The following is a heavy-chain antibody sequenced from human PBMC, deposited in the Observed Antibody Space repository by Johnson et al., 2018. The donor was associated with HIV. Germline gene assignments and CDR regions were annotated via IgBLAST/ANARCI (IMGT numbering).Heavy chain of an antibody. V-gene: IGHV3-30*18. D-gene: IGHD3-10*01. CDR3: AKDLGMTMVRGVEPAQEDAFDI. J-gene: IGHJ3*02. Sequence: VQLVESGGGVVQPGRSLRLSCAASGFTFSSYGMHWVRQAPGKGLEWVAVISYDGSNKYYADSVKGRLTISRDNSKNTLYLQMNSLRAADTAVYYCAKDLGMTMVRGVEPAQEDAFDIWGQGTMVTVSS. CDR1: GFTFSSYG. CDR2: ISYDGSNK.